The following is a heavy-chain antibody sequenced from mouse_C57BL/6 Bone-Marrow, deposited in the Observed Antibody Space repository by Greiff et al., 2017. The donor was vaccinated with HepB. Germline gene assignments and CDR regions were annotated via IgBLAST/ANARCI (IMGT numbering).Heavy chain of an antibody. CDR2: IYPRSGNT. CDR3: AREEVITTVVDHWYFDV. Sequence: QVQLKESGAELARPGASVKLSCKASGYTFTSYGISWVKQRTGQGLEWIGEIYPRSGNTYYNEKFKGKATLTADKSSSTAYMELRSLTSEDSAVYFDAREEVITTVVDHWYFDVWDTGTAITVTA. V-gene: IGHV1-81*01. D-gene: IGHD1-1*01. J-gene: IGHJ1*03. CDR1: GYTFTSYG.